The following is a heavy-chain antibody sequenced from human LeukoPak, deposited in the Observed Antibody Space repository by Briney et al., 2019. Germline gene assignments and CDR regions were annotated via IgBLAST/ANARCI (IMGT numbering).Heavy chain of an antibody. CDR1: GFTFSSDS. CDR2: ISGSSSYI. Sequence: GGSLRLSCAASGFTFSSDSMNWVRQAPGKGLEWVSSISGSSSYIYYADSVKGRFTISRDNAKNSLYLQMNSLRAEDTAVYDCASGDYGDYAIYWGQGTLVTVSS. CDR3: ASGDYGDYAIY. V-gene: IGHV3-21*01. D-gene: IGHD4-17*01. J-gene: IGHJ4*02.